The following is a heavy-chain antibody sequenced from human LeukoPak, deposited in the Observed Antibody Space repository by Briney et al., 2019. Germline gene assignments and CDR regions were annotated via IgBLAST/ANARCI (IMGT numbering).Heavy chain of an antibody. CDR1: GFTFRNYG. Sequence: GGSLRLSCVTSGFTFRNYGMNWVRQAPGKGLEWVSAISGSGSDTYYADSVKGRFTISRDNSKNTLYLQMNSLRAEDTAVYYCAVGRLRLGDQYYFDYWGQGTLVTVSP. V-gene: IGHV3-23*01. J-gene: IGHJ4*02. CDR3: AVGRLRLGDQYYFDY. CDR2: ISGSGSDT. D-gene: IGHD3-16*01.